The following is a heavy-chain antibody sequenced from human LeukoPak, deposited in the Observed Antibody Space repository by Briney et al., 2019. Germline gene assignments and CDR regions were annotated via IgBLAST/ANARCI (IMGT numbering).Heavy chain of an antibody. D-gene: IGHD3-9*01. CDR3: ARLSRYDILTGPFDP. CDR2: ISAYNGNT. V-gene: IGHV1-18*01. Sequence: ASVKVSCKASGYTFTSYGISWVRQAPGQGLEWMGWISAYNGNTNYAQKLQGRVTMTTDTSTSTAYMELRSLRSDDTAVYYCARLSRYDILTGPFDPWGQGTLVTVSS. J-gene: IGHJ5*02. CDR1: GYTFTSYG.